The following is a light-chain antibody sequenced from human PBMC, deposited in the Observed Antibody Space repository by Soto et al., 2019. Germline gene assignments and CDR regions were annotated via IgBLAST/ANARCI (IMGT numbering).Light chain of an antibody. Sequence: DIQMTQSPSSLSASVGDRVTITCRASQAIHSYLNWYQQKPGKAPNLLIFATSTLQSWVPSRFSGSGSGTDFTLTINGMQPEDFATYYCLQAVSFPRTFGQGTKVEFK. CDR1: QAIHSY. V-gene: IGKV1-39*01. CDR2: ATS. CDR3: LQAVSFPRT. J-gene: IGKJ1*01.